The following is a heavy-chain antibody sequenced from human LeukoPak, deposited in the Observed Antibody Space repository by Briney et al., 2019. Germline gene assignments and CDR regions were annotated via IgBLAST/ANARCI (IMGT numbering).Heavy chain of an antibody. CDR1: GGSISSGSYY. V-gene: IGHV4-61*02. J-gene: IGHJ4*02. D-gene: IGHD3-22*01. CDR2: IYTSGST. CDR3: ARVPRGGYSVTVDY. Sequence: SQTLSLTCTVSGGSISSGSYYWSWIRQPAGKGLEWIGRIYTSGSTNYNPSPKSRVTISVDTSKNQFSLKLSSVTAADTAVYYCARVPRGGYSVTVDYWGQGTLVTVSS.